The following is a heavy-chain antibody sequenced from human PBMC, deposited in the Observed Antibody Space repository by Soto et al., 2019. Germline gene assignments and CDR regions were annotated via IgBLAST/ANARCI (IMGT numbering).Heavy chain of an antibody. Sequence: PSETLSLTCNVSGDSISPYYWTWIRQPPGKGLEWIGHVYYSGSPNYNPSLKSRVTISVDTSKSQFSLKLSSVTAADTAVYYCARAVSPPYWCQGMLVTVSS. CDR3: ARAVSPPY. CDR1: GDSISPYY. CDR2: VYYSGSP. V-gene: IGHV4-59*01. J-gene: IGHJ4*02.